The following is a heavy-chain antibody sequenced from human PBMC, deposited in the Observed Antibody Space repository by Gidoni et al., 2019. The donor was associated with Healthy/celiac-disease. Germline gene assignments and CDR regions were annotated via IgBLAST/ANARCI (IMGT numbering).Heavy chain of an antibody. CDR2: IDPSDSYT. V-gene: IGHV5-10-1*03. CDR1: GYSFTSYW. Sequence: EVQLVQAGAGVNRPGESLRISCTGSGYSFTSYWISGVRQMPGKGLEWVGRIDPSDSYTNDSPSFQGHVTISADKSTRTAYLQWSSLKASDTAMYDCARQEDTVTPDAWGQGTLVTVSS. CDR3: ARQEDTVTPDA. D-gene: IGHD4-17*01. J-gene: IGHJ5*02.